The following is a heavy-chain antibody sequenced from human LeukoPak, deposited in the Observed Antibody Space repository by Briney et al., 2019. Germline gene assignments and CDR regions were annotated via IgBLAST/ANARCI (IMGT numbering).Heavy chain of an antibody. CDR2: ISASGSGT. Sequence: SGGSLRLSCEASGFSFSSDAMTWVRQAPGKGLEWVSAISASGSGTYYADSVKGRFTISRDNSKNTLYLQMKSLRAEDTARYYCAKEGYRYWYFDLWGRGTLVAVSS. CDR1: GFSFSSDA. V-gene: IGHV3-23*01. J-gene: IGHJ2*01. D-gene: IGHD5-18*01. CDR3: AKEGYRYWYFDL.